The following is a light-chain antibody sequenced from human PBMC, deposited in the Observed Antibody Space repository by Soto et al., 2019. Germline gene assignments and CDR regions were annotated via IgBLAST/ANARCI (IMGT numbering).Light chain of an antibody. J-gene: IGKJ2*01. V-gene: IGKV3-20*01. CDR2: VAS. CDR3: QQYGSSPHT. Sequence: EIVLTQSPGTLSSSPGERATLSCRASQSVSSSYLTWYQQKSGQAPVLLFYVASIMATGVPERFSGSGSGTAFTLTISSLEPEDVAMYYFQQYGSSPHTFGRGTKLEIK. CDR1: QSVSSSY.